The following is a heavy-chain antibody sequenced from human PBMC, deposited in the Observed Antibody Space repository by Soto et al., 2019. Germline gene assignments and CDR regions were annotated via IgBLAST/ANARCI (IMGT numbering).Heavy chain of an antibody. CDR2: LDYSGTT. CDR3: ARDSFPPYSSSSEGFDY. Sequence: QVQLRESGPGLVKPSETLSLICTVSGGSISSYYWNWIRQSPGKGLEWIASLDYSGTTNYNPSLKSRITTSVDPSKKQFSLKMRSVTAADTAVYYCARDSFPPYSSSSEGFDYWGQGSLVTVST. V-gene: IGHV4-59*01. J-gene: IGHJ4*02. D-gene: IGHD6-6*01. CDR1: GGSISSYY.